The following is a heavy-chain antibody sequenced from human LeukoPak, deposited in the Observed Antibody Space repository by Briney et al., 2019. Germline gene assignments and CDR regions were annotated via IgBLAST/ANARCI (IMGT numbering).Heavy chain of an antibody. CDR3: ARAPGFGDF. Sequence: SGGSLRLSRAASGFTFSTYEMKWVRQAPGKGLEWVSYISGSGSTIYYADSVKGRFTISRDNAKNSLYLQMNGLRAEDTAVYYCARAPGFGDFWGQGTLVTVSS. CDR1: GFTFSTYE. CDR2: ISGSGSTI. D-gene: IGHD3-10*01. V-gene: IGHV3-48*03. J-gene: IGHJ4*02.